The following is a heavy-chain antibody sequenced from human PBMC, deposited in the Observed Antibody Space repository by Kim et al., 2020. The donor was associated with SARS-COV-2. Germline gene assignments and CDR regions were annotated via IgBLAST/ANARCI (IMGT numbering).Heavy chain of an antibody. CDR1: GFTFSSYA. D-gene: IGHD1-26*01. V-gene: IGHV3-23*01. Sequence: GGSLRLSCAASGFTFSSYAMSWVRQAPGKGLEWVSAISGSGGSTYYADSVKGRVTISRDNSKNTLYLQMNSLRAEDTAVYYCAKDRWELLRGYYYYYMDVWGKGTTVTVSS. CDR3: AKDRWELLRGYYYYYMDV. J-gene: IGHJ6*03. CDR2: ISGSGGST.